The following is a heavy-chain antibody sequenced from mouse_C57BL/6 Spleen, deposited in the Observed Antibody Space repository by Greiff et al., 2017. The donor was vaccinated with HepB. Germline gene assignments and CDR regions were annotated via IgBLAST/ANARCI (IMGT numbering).Heavy chain of an antibody. CDR2: ISSGGSYT. Sequence: VQLKESGGDLVKPGGSLKLSCAASGFTFSSYGMSWVRQTPDKRLEWVATISSGGSYTYYPDSVKGRFTISRDNAKNTVYLQMSSLKSEDTAMYYWARQTAQATAWFAYWGQGTLVTVSA. J-gene: IGHJ3*01. CDR3: ARQTAQATAWFAY. CDR1: GFTFSSYG. D-gene: IGHD3-2*02. V-gene: IGHV5-6*01.